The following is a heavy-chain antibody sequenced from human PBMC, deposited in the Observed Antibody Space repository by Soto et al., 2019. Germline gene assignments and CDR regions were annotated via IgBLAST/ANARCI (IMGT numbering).Heavy chain of an antibody. V-gene: IGHV1-18*01. D-gene: IGHD3-16*01. CDR3: AKDKGHGIVWSSSSCLAV. CDR1: GYTFRNFG. Sequence: QVQLVQSGAEVMTPGSSVQVYCKASGYTFRNFGLSWVRQAPGQGLEWLGRISGYNGNTNSEERFQGRVTMTTDTSPSTSDMEVRSLTSDYTAVYYSAKDKGHGIVWSSSSCLAVWGPGTTVTVSS. J-gene: IGHJ6*02. CDR2: ISGYNGNT.